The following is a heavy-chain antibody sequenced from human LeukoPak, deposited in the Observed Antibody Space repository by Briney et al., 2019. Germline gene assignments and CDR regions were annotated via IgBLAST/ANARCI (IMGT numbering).Heavy chain of an antibody. J-gene: IGHJ3*02. Sequence: GGSLRLSCAASGFTFSDHYMDWVRQAPGKGLEWVGRTRNKANSYTTEYAASVKGRFTISRDDSKNSLYPQMNSLKTEDTAVYYCARVSIAAVDAFDIWGQGTMVTVSS. V-gene: IGHV3-72*01. CDR1: GFTFSDHY. CDR2: TRNKANSYTT. D-gene: IGHD6-25*01. CDR3: ARVSIAAVDAFDI.